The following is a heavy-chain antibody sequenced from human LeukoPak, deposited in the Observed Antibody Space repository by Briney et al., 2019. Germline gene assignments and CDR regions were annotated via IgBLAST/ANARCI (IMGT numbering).Heavy chain of an antibody. Sequence: PQTLSLTSSVSGDSINSGNYYWNWIRQHPGKGLEGFGFIFYSGSTYYNPTLKSRVTISLETSNNQFSLKLSYVTAADTAVYYCAREVAAVGTFDYWGQGTLVTVSS. CDR1: GDSINSGNYY. J-gene: IGHJ4*02. CDR2: IFYSGST. D-gene: IGHD6-13*01. V-gene: IGHV4-31*03. CDR3: AREVAAVGTFDY.